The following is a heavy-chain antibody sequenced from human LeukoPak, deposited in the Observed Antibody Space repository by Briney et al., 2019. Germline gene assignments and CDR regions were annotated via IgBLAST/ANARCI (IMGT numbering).Heavy chain of an antibody. CDR1: GYTFSTFG. V-gene: IGHV1-18*01. D-gene: IGHD4-17*01. Sequence: ASVKVSCKASGYTFSTFGISWVRQAPGHGLEWMGWISTSSDEAYYTQSLQGRLTMTRDTSTSTAYMELRSLRSDDTAVYFCARDWSAVTCPDYWGQGTLVAVSS. CDR2: ISTSSDEA. J-gene: IGHJ4*02. CDR3: ARDWSAVTCPDY.